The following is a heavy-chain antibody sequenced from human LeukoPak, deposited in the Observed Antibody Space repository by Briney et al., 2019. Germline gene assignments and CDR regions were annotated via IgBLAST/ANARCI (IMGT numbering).Heavy chain of an antibody. CDR2: INPNSGGT. V-gene: IGHV1-2*02. Sequence: ASVKVSCKASGGTFSSYTISWVRQAPGQGLEWMGWINPNSGGTNYAQKFQGRVTMTRDTSISTAYMELSRLRSDDTAVYYCARGGVFGVVLNWFDPWGQGTLVTVSS. CDR1: GGTFSSYT. D-gene: IGHD3-3*01. CDR3: ARGGVFGVVLNWFDP. J-gene: IGHJ5*02.